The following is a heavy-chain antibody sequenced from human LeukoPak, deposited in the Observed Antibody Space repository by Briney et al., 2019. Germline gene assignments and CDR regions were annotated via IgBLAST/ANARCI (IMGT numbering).Heavy chain of an antibody. CDR2: ISSSSSYI. J-gene: IGHJ4*02. Sequence: GGSLRLSCAASGFTFSSYSMNWVRQAPGKGLEWVSSISSSSSYIYYADSVKGRFTISRDNAKNSLYLQMNSLRAEDTAVYYCAKNHPPLGSIDDYWGQGTLVTVSS. D-gene: IGHD3-10*01. CDR1: GFTFSSYS. CDR3: AKNHPPLGSIDDY. V-gene: IGHV3-21*01.